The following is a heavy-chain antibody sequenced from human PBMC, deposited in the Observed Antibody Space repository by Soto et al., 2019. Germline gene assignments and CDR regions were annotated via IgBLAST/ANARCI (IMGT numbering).Heavy chain of an antibody. CDR2: MSHSGGT. Sequence: QVQLQQWGAGLLKPSETLSLTCAVYGGSVSSGSYYWSWIRQPPGKGLEWIGEMSHSGGTHLNPSLKSRVTISVDTSKNQFSLKMSFVTAADTALYYCARVERGTATTVVDAFDIWGPGTMVTVSS. J-gene: IGHJ3*02. D-gene: IGHD1-1*01. CDR3: ARVERGTATTVVDAFDI. V-gene: IGHV4-34*01. CDR1: GGSVSSGSYY.